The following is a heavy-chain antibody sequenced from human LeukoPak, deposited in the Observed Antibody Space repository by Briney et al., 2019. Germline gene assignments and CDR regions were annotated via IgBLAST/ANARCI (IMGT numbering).Heavy chain of an antibody. J-gene: IGHJ5*02. V-gene: IGHV4-30-2*01. CDR3: ARVTMIVVVNWFDP. D-gene: IGHD3-22*01. CDR2: IYHSGST. Sequence: SETLSLTCTVSGGSISSGGYSWSWIRQPPGKGLEWIGYIYHSGSTYYNPSLKSRVTISVDTSKNQFSLKLSSVTAADTAVYYCARVTMIVVVNWFDPWGQGTLVTVSS. CDR1: GGSISSGGYS.